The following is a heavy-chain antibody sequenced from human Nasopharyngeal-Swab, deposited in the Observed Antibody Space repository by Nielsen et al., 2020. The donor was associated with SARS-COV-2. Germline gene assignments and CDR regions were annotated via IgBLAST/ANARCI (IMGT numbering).Heavy chain of an antibody. CDR1: GFTFSDSA. CDR3: TRCGGGCYSGRDY. D-gene: IGHD2-15*01. Sequence: GGSLRLSCAASGFTFSDSAIHWVRQAPGKGLEWVGRIRSKGNTYATAYAASVKGRFIIFRDDPTNTAYLQMNSLKTEDTAVYYCTRCGGGCYSGRDYWSQGTLVTVSS. CDR2: IRSKGNTYAT. V-gene: IGHV3-73*01. J-gene: IGHJ4*02.